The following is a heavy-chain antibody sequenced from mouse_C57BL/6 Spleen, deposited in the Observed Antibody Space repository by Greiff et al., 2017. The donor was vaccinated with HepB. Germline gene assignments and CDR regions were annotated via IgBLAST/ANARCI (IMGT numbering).Heavy chain of an antibody. V-gene: IGHV5-17*01. D-gene: IGHD4-1*01. J-gene: IGHJ2*01. CDR1: GFTFSDYG. Sequence: EVKLMESGGGLVKPGGSLKLSCAASGFTFSDYGMHWVRQAPEKGLEWVAYISSGSSTIYYADTVKGRFTISRDNAKNTLFLQMTSLRSEDTAMYYCARGLTGGFDYWGQGTTLTVSS. CDR2: ISSGSSTI. CDR3: ARGLTGGFDY.